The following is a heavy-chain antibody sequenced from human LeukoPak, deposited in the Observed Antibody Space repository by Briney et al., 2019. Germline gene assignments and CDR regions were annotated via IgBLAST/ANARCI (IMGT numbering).Heavy chain of an antibody. Sequence: PGGSLRLSCAASGFTFSSYSMNWVRQAPEKGLEWVSSISSSSSYIYYADSVKGRFTISRDNAKNSLYLQMNSLRAEDTAVYYCARERTEYYYDSSGYSAGRAFDIWGQGTMVTVSS. J-gene: IGHJ3*02. CDR3: ARERTEYYYDSSGYSAGRAFDI. V-gene: IGHV3-21*01. CDR1: GFTFSSYS. CDR2: ISSSSSYI. D-gene: IGHD3-22*01.